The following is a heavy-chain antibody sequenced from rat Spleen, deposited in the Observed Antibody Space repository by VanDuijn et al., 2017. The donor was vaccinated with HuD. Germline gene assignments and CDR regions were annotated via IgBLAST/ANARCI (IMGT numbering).Heavy chain of an antibody. J-gene: IGHJ4*01. Sequence: EVQLVESGGGLVQPGRSLKLSCAASGFIFSTKDMAWVRQAPTKGLEWVASISYDGGGTYYRDSVKGRFTISRDNAKSSLYLQMDSLRSEDTATYYCSIDRRYYDDSYVMDAWGQGASVTVSS. CDR3: SIDRRYYDDSYVMDA. CDR2: ISYDGGGT. D-gene: IGHD1-12*02. CDR1: GFIFSTKD. V-gene: IGHV5-20*01.